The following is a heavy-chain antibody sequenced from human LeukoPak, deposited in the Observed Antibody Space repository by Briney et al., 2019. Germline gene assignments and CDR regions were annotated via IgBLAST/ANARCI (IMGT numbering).Heavy chain of an antibody. CDR3: AKDRAGDVYNYYFDY. CDR2: IGASGASA. D-gene: IGHD5-24*01. J-gene: IGHJ4*02. V-gene: IGHV3-23*01. Sequence: PGGSLRLSCAASGFTFSSYEMNCVRQAPGKGLEWVSSIGASGASAYDADSVKGRFTISRDNSKNTLYLQLNSLRAEDTAIYYCAKDRAGDVYNYYFDYWGQGTLLTVSS. CDR1: GFTFSSYE.